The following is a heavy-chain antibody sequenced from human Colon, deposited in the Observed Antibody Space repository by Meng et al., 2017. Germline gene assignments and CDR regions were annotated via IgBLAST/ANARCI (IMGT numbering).Heavy chain of an antibody. CDR2: IYYSGST. CDR1: GGPISGSY. V-gene: IGHV4-59*01. J-gene: IGHJ4*02. D-gene: IGHD1-26*01. CDR3: ARGGGKVGAREFEN. Sequence: GSLRLSCTVSGGPISGSYWSWIRQPPGKELELIGYIYYSGSTNYSPSLRSRVTISIDTSQNQFSLNLTSLTAADTAIYYCARGGGKVGAREFENWGQGNLVNGAS.